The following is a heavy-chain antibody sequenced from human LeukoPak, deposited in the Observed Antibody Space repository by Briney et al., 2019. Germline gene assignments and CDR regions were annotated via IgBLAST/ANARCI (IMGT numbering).Heavy chain of an antibody. Sequence: ASVKVSCKASGYTFTGYYMHWVRQAPGQGLEWMGRINPNSGGTNYAQKFQGRVTMTRDTSISTAYMELSRLRSDDTAVYYCARGREWLADYYYYGMDVWGQGTTVTVSS. CDR3: ARGREWLADYYYYGMDV. J-gene: IGHJ6*02. D-gene: IGHD6-19*01. CDR2: INPNSGGT. CDR1: GYTFTGYY. V-gene: IGHV1-2*06.